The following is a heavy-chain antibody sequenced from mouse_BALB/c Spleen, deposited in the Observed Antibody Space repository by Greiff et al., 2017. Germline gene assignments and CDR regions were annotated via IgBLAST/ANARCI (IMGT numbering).Heavy chain of an antibody. J-gene: IGHJ4*01. CDR2: IWSGGST. CDR3: ARNSYYRYDAMDY. V-gene: IGHV2-2*02. D-gene: IGHD2-14*01. Sequence: VKVVESGPGLVQPSQSLSITCTVSGFSLTSYGVHWVRQSPGKGLEWLGVIWSGGSTDYNAAFISRLSISKDNSKSQVFFKMNSLQANDTAIYYCARNSYYRYDAMDYWGQGTSVTVSS. CDR1: GFSLTSYG.